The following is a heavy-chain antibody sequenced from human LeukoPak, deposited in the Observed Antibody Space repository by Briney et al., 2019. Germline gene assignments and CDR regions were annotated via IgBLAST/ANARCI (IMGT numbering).Heavy chain of an antibody. Sequence: ASVKVSCKASGYTFTSYGISWARQAPGQGLEWMGWISAYNGNTNYAQKLQGRVTMTTDTSTSTAYMELRSLRSDDTAVYYCARDHGGYCSSISCYVPDFDYWGQGTLVTVSS. V-gene: IGHV1-18*01. J-gene: IGHJ4*02. D-gene: IGHD2-2*01. CDR1: GYTFTSYG. CDR2: ISAYNGNT. CDR3: ARDHGGYCSSISCYVPDFDY.